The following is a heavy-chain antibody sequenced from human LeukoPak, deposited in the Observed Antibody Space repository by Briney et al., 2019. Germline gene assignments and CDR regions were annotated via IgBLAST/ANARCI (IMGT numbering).Heavy chain of an antibody. D-gene: IGHD1-1*01. CDR1: GGSIRSYY. Sequence: MPSETLSLTCTVSGGSIRSYYWSWSRQPPGKGLEWIGFIYYSGDTYYNPSLKSRVTISVDTSKNQFSLKSSSVTAADTAVYYCARARPGNDGGNFDYWGQGTLVTVSS. CDR2: IYYSGDT. J-gene: IGHJ4*02. CDR3: ARARPGNDGGNFDY. V-gene: IGHV4-59*01.